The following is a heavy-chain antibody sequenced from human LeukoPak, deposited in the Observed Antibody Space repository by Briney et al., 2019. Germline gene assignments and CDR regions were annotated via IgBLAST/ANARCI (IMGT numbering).Heavy chain of an antibody. D-gene: IGHD4-17*01. V-gene: IGHV3-15*01. CDR3: TTETDYGFDY. Sequence: GGSLRLSCAASGFTFSNAWMSWVRQAPGKGLEWVGRVRTKTDGGTTDYSAPVKGRFTASRDDSKHTLYLQMNSLKTEDTALYYCTTETDYGFDYWGQGTLVTVSS. CDR1: GFTFSNAW. J-gene: IGHJ4*02. CDR2: VRTKTDGGTT.